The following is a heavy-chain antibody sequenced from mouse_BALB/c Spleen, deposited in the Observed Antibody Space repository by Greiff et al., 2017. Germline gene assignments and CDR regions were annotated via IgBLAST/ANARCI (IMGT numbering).Heavy chain of an antibody. J-gene: IGHJ1*01. V-gene: IGHV1-14*01. CDR2: INPYNDGT. CDR3: ARNYGKGDWYFDV. D-gene: IGHD2-1*01. CDR1: GYTFTSYV. Sequence: EVQLQQSGPELVKPGASVKMSCKASGYTFTSYVMHWVKQKPGQGLEWIGYINPYNDGTKYNEKFKGKATLTSDKSSSTAYMELSSLTSEDSAVYYCARNYGKGDWYFDVWGAGTTVTVSS.